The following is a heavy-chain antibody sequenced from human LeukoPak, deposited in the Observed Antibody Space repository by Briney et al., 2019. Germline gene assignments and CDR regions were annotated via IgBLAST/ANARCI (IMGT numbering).Heavy chain of an antibody. J-gene: IGHJ4*02. V-gene: IGHV3-49*03. Sequence: GGSLRLSCTASGFTFGDYAMSWFRQAPGKGLEWVGFIRSKAYGGTTEYAASVKGRFTISRDDSKRIAYLQMNSLKTEDTAVYYCTGYYDFWSGYWYWGQGTLVTVSS. CDR1: GFTFGDYA. CDR3: TGYYDFWSGYWY. D-gene: IGHD3-3*01. CDR2: IRSKAYGGTT.